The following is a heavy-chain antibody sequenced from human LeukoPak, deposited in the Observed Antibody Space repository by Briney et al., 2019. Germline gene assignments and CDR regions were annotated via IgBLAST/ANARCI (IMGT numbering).Heavy chain of an antibody. Sequence: SGTLSLTCTLSGGSIGRYYWSWLRQPAGKGMEWIGSMYTTGSTNYNDYLKRRVTISVDKSKNKFSLKLTSVTAADTAVYYCARSAGSGFHLDSWGQGTLVTVSS. J-gene: IGHJ4*02. CDR3: ARSAGSGFHLDS. CDR1: GGSIGRYY. CDR2: MYTTGST. V-gene: IGHV4-4*07.